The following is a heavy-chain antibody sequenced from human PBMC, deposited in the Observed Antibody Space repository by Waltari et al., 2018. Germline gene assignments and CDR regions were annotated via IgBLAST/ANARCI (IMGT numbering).Heavy chain of an antibody. CDR1: GDSISTGYY. J-gene: IGHJ6*03. Sequence: QVQLQESGPGLVKPSETLSLTCTVSGDSISTGYYWGWIRQPPGKGLEWIGSIFHSGSTFYTPSLKSRVTMSVDTSKSQFSLKVSSVTAADTAMYFCARGRGLGTYYYYMDVWGKGTTVTISS. D-gene: IGHD3-10*01. V-gene: IGHV4-38-2*02. CDR3: ARGRGLGTYYYYMDV. CDR2: IFHSGST.